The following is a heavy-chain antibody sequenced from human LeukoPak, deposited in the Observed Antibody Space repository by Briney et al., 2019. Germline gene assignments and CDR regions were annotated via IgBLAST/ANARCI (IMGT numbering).Heavy chain of an antibody. Sequence: GGSLRLSCAASGFTFSSYAMHWVRQAPGKGLEWVALISYDESYRYDADSVKGRSTISRDNSKNTLYLQMNSLRADDTAVYYCARVQWELLYPDYWGQGTLVTVSS. CDR3: ARVQWELLYPDY. CDR1: GFTFSSYA. CDR2: ISYDESYR. D-gene: IGHD1-26*01. V-gene: IGHV3-30-3*01. J-gene: IGHJ4*02.